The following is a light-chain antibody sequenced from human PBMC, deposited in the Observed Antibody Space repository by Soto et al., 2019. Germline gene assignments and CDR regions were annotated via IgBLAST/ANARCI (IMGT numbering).Light chain of an antibody. CDR2: DAS. J-gene: IGKJ1*01. V-gene: IGKV3-15*01. Sequence: EIGMTQSPATLSLSPGKRATISCMAGQSVSRNLPSYQQKVGQAPRVLIYDASTRATGIPGRFSSSGSGTEFTLTISSLQSEDFAVYYCQQYNNWPETFGQGTKVDI. CDR1: QSVSRN. CDR3: QQYNNWPET.